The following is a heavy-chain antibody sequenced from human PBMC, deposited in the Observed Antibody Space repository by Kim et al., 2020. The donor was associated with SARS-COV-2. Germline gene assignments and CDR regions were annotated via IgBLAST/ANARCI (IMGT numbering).Heavy chain of an antibody. V-gene: IGHV1-3*01. CDR2: INAGNGNT. CDR3: ARGGSITMVRGVIITGGYWYFDL. Sequence: ASVKVSCKASGYTFTSYAMHWVRQAPGQKLEWMGWINAGNGNTKYSQKFQGRVTITRDTSASTAYMELSSLRSEDTAVYYCARGGSITMVRGVIITGGYWYFDLWRRGTLVTVSS. CDR1: GYTFTSYA. D-gene: IGHD3-10*01. J-gene: IGHJ2*01.